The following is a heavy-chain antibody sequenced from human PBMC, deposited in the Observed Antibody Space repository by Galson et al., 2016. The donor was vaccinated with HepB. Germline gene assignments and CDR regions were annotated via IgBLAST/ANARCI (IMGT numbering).Heavy chain of an antibody. Sequence: SLRLSCAVSGFTFSSFNMHWVRQAPGKGLEWVSHISSSRNTTYYADSVKGRFTISRDNAKNSLFLQMNSLRAEDTAVYYCARGGNSRGDDLRNWGQGTLVTVSS. CDR1: GFTFSSFN. D-gene: IGHD4-23*01. V-gene: IGHV3-48*04. J-gene: IGHJ4*02. CDR2: ISSSRNTT. CDR3: ARGGNSRGDDLRN.